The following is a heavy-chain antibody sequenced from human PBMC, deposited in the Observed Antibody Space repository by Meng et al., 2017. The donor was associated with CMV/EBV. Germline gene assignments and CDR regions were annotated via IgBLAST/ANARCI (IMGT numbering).Heavy chain of an antibody. CDR2: IWYDGSNK. CDR3: AKEAGRYSGYDFESYYYYYGMDV. J-gene: IGHJ6*02. V-gene: IGHV3-33*06. Sequence: GESLKISCAASGFTFSSYGMHWVRQAPGKGLEWVAVIWYDGSNKYYADSVKGRFTISRDNSKNTLYLQMNSLRAEDTAVYYCAKEAGRYSGYDFESYYYYYGMDVWGQGTTVTVSS. D-gene: IGHD5-12*01. CDR1: GFTFSSYG.